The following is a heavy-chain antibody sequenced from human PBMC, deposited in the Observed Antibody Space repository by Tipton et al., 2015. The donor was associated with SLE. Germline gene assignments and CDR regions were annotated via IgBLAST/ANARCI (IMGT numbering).Heavy chain of an antibody. V-gene: IGHV4-34*01. CDR1: GGSFSGYY. J-gene: IGHJ3*02. Sequence: TLSLTCAVYGGSFSGYYWSWVRQPPGKGLEWIGEINHSGSTNYNPSLKSRVTISVDTSKNQFSLKLSSVTAADTAVYYCARVYYDILTGYSDAFDIWGQGTMVTVSS. CDR3: ARVYYDILTGYSDAFDI. CDR2: INHSGST. D-gene: IGHD3-9*01.